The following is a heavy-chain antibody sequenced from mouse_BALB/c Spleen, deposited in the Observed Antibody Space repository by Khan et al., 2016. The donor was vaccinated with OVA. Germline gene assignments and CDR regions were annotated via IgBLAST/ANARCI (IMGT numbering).Heavy chain of an antibody. CDR1: GYTFTSYW. D-gene: IGHD2-1*01. CDR3: ARVYFGNYEFAY. J-gene: IGHJ3*01. Sequence: VQLQESGTELVKPGASVKLSCKTSGYTFTSYWIQWVKQRPGQGLEWIGQIFPGTGTTYYNENFKGKATLTIDTSYTTAYMQLSSLTSEDSAVYFCARVYFGNYEFAYWGQGTLVTVSA. V-gene: IGHV1S132*01. CDR2: IFPGTGTT.